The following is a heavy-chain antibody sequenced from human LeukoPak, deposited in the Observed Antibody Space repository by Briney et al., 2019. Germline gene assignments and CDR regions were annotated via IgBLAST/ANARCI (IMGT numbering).Heavy chain of an antibody. CDR1: GFTFSSYG. J-gene: IGHJ3*02. D-gene: IGHD2-2*01. CDR3: ARGWGSSIYASAFDI. CDR2: IWYEGNNK. Sequence: PGRSLRLSCAASGFTFSSYGMHWVRQAPGKGLEWVALIWYEGNNKKYADSVKGRITISRDNSKNTLYLEMNSLRAEDTAVYYCARGWGSSIYASAFDIWGQGTMVTISS. V-gene: IGHV3-33*01.